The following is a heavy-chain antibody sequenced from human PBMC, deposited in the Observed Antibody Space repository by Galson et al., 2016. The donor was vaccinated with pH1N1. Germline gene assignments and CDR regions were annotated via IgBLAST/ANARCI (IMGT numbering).Heavy chain of an antibody. V-gene: IGHV3-33*01. Sequence: SLRHSCASSGLILKNFAMHWVRQAPGMGLEWVAFNWMDGTGQKYADSVKGRFIISGENSKNTLYLQMNSLGDEDTAIYYCTTDADDPMDVWGIGTTVTVSP. CDR2: NWMDGTGQ. CDR3: TTDADDPMDV. CDR1: GLILKNFA. D-gene: IGHD3-16*01. J-gene: IGHJ6*04.